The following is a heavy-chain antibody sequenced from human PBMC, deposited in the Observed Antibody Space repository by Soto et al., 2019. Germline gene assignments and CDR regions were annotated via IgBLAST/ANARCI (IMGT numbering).Heavy chain of an antibody. Sequence: EVQLEESGGGLVQPGGSLRLSCAASGFTLGTYWMTWVRQAPGKGLEWVANIKQDESKKSYLDSVRGRFTISRDNARNSLYLQMNSLRVEDTGRYYCARDVSPGSSSLYLDAFDIWGQGTMVIASS. CDR3: ARDVSPGSSSLYLDAFDI. V-gene: IGHV3-7*05. CDR2: IKQDESKK. CDR1: GFTLGTYW. D-gene: IGHD3-10*01. J-gene: IGHJ3*02.